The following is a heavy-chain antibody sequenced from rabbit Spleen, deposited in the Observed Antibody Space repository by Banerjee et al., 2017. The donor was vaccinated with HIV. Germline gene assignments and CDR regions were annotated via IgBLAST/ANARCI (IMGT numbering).Heavy chain of an antibody. D-gene: IGHD1-1*01. J-gene: IGHJ4*01. Sequence: QQQLEESGGGLVKPGGTLTLTCTASGFSFSSSYYMCWVRQAPGKGLEWIACINAATGKPVYATWAKGRFTISRTSSTTVTLRMTSLTAADRATYFCARDLVGVIGWNFYLWGQGTLVTVS. CDR3: ARDLVGVIGWNFYL. CDR2: INAATGKP. CDR1: GFSFSSSYY. V-gene: IGHV1S45*01.